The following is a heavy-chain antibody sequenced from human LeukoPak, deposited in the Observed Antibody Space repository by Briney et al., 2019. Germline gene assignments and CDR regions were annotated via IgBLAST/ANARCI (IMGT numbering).Heavy chain of an antibody. CDR3: ARGNYGDYGLAYYYYYYMDV. Sequence: ETLSLTCTVSGYSISSGYYWGWIRQPPGKGLEWIGSIYHSGSTYYNPSLKSRVTISVDTSKNQFSLKLSSVTAADTAVYYCARGNYGDYGLAYYYYYYMDVWGKGTTATVSS. J-gene: IGHJ6*03. V-gene: IGHV4-38-2*02. CDR2: IYHSGST. CDR1: GYSISSGYY. D-gene: IGHD4-17*01.